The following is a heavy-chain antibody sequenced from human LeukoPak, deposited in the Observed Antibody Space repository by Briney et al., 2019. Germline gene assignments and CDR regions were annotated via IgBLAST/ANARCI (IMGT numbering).Heavy chain of an antibody. Sequence: GGSLRLSCAASGFTFRSYAMHWVRQAPGKGLEWVAVISYDGSNKYYADSVKGRFTISRDNSKNTLYLQMNSLRAEDTAVYYCARERLWFGELLWGFDPWGQGTLVTVSS. V-gene: IGHV3-30-3*01. CDR3: ARERLWFGELLWGFDP. J-gene: IGHJ5*02. D-gene: IGHD3-10*01. CDR1: GFTFRSYA. CDR2: ISYDGSNK.